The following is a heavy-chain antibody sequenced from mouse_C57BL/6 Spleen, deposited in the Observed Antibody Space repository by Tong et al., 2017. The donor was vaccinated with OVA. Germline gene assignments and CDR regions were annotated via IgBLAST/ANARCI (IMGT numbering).Heavy chain of an antibody. D-gene: IGHD2-14*01. CDR2: ISSGSSTI. V-gene: IGHV5-17*02. CDR3: AGGYYRSTYYYAMDY. Sequence: LKVSWGGLVQSGVPRKLSCAASVFTFSSFGTHWVRQAPEKGLEWVAYISSGSSTIYYADTVKVRFNIYRDNPKNTLFMQMSSRRSEDTAMYYFAGGYYRSTYYYAMDYWGQGNSVTVTS. J-gene: IGHJ4*01. CDR1: VFTFSSFG.